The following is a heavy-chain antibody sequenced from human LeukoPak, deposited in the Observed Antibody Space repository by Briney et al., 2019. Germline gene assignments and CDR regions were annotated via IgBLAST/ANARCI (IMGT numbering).Heavy chain of an antibody. J-gene: IGHJ6*02. CDR1: GFNFSSYS. CDR3: ARADLLYYYDSSGYSGSYYYGMDV. CDR2: ISSSSRYL. Sequence: GGSLRLSCAASGFNFSSYSMNWVRQAPGKGLGWGLSISSSSRYLYYADSVKGRFTISRDNAKNSLYLQMNSLRAEDTAVHYCARADLLYYYDSSGYSGSYYYGMDVWGQGTTVTVSS. D-gene: IGHD3-22*01. V-gene: IGHV3-21*01.